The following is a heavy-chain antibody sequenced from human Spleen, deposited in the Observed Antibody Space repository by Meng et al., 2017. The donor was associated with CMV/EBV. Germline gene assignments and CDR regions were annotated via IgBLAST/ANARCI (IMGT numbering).Heavy chain of an antibody. CDR1: GFTFSTYW. CDR3: ARDLGDYDFWGRHYYYGMDV. D-gene: IGHD3-3*01. J-gene: IGHJ6*02. Sequence: GESLKISCAASGFTFSTYWMSWVRQAPGKGLEWVANIKLDGSERYYVDSVKGRFTISRDNAKNSLYLQMNSLRAEDTAVFYCARDLGDYDFWGRHYYYGMDVWGRGTTVSVSS. V-gene: IGHV3-7*01. CDR2: IKLDGSER.